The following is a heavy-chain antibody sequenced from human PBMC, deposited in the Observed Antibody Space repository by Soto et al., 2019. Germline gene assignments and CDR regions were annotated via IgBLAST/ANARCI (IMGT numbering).Heavy chain of an antibody. CDR3: ARDSQLWFGELPRGPNWFDP. V-gene: IGHV3-48*01. J-gene: IGHJ5*02. CDR2: ISSSSSTI. D-gene: IGHD3-10*01. Sequence: EVQLVESGGGLVQPGGSLRLSCAASGFTFSSYSMNWVRQAPGKGLEWVSYISSSSSTIYYADSVKGRFTISRDNAKNSLYLQMNSLRAEDTAVYYCARDSQLWFGELPRGPNWFDPWGQGTLVTVSS. CDR1: GFTFSSYS.